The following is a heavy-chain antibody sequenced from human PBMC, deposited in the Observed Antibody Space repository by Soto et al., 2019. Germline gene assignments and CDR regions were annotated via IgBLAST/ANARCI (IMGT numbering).Heavy chain of an antibody. Sequence: PSETLSLTCTASGGSISSSSHYWGWIRQPPGKGLEWIGSIYYSGSTNYNPSLKSRVTISVDTSKNQLSLKLTSVTAADTAVYYCARDKITGLFDYWGQGTLVTVSS. CDR3: ARDKITGLFDY. CDR1: GGSISSSSHY. CDR2: IYYSGST. V-gene: IGHV4-39*07. J-gene: IGHJ4*02. D-gene: IGHD2-8*02.